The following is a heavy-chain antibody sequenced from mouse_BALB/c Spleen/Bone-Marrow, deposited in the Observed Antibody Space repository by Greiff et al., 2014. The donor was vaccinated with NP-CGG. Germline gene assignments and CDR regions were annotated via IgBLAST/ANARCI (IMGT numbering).Heavy chain of an antibody. CDR3: AREGYYGSPFAY. V-gene: IGHV1-7*01. J-gene: IGHJ3*01. CDR1: GYTSTSYW. Sequence: QVQLKESGAELAKPGASVKMSCKASGYTSTSYWMHWVKQRPGQGLEWIGYINPTTGYTEYNQKFKDKATLTADKSSSTAYMQLSSLTSEDSAVYYCAREGYYGSPFAYWGQGTLVTVSA. CDR2: INPTTGYT. D-gene: IGHD1-1*01.